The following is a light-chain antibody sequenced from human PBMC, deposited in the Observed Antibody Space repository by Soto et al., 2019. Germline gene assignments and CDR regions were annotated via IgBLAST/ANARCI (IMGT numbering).Light chain of an antibody. V-gene: IGKV3-20*01. CDR2: DAS. CDR3: QYYGGSPRT. J-gene: IGKJ1*01. CDR1: QSVSGY. Sequence: EIVLTQSPATLSLSPGERATLSCRTSQSVSGYLAWYQQKPGQAPRLLIYDASNRATGIPDRFSGSGSGTDFTLTITRLEPEDFAVYYCQYYGGSPRTFGQGTKVDIK.